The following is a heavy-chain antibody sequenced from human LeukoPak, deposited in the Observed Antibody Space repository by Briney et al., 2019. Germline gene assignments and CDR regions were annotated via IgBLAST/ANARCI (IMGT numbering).Heavy chain of an antibody. J-gene: IGHJ4*02. Sequence: GASVKVSCKASGGTFSSYAISWVRQAPGQGLEWMGGIIPIFGTANYAQKFQGRVTITADESTSTAYMELSSLRSEDTAVYYCASSRHNTIFGVATFDYRGQGTLVTVSS. CDR3: ASSRHNTIFGVATFDY. V-gene: IGHV1-69*01. CDR1: GGTFSSYA. CDR2: IIPIFGTA. D-gene: IGHD3-3*01.